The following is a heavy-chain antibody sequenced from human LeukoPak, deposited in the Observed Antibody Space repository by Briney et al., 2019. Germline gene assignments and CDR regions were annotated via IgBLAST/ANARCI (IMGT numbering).Heavy chain of an antibody. CDR1: GGSISSYY. CDR3: ARGRYDSSGYNNWFDP. J-gene: IGHJ5*02. V-gene: IGHV4-59*01. D-gene: IGHD3-22*01. CDR2: IFYSGST. Sequence: PSETLSLTCTVSGGSISSYYWSRIRQPPGKGLEWIGYIFYSGSTNYNPSLKSRVTILVDTSRNQFFLKLSSVTAADTAVYYCARGRYDSSGYNNWFDPWGQGTPVTVSS.